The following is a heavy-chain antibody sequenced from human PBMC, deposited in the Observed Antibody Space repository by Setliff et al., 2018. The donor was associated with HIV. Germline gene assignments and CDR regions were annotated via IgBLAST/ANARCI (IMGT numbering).Heavy chain of an antibody. CDR1: GFTFTYAS. CDR3: ATPKPGDGITLDI. D-gene: IGHD7-27*01. Sequence: PGGSLRLSCAASGFTFTYASMTWVRQAPGKGLEWLGHSKSKIQGGTTDYAAPVKGRFIISRDDSQNTLYLQMNSLKTEDTAVYYCATPKPGDGITLDIWGQGTMVTVSS. CDR2: SKSKIQGGTT. J-gene: IGHJ3*02. V-gene: IGHV3-15*01.